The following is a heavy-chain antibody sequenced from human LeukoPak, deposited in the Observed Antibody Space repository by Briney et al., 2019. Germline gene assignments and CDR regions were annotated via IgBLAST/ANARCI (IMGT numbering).Heavy chain of an antibody. CDR1: GYTFTSYG. Sequence: GASVKVSRKASGYTFTSYGINWVRQAPGQGLEWMGGIIPIFGTANYAQKFQDRVTITADESTSTAYMELSSLRSEDTAIYYCASRLYCSNTRCRNFPFAYWGQGTLVTVSS. V-gene: IGHV1-69*13. CDR2: IIPIFGTA. D-gene: IGHD2-2*01. CDR3: ASRLYCSNTRCRNFPFAY. J-gene: IGHJ4*02.